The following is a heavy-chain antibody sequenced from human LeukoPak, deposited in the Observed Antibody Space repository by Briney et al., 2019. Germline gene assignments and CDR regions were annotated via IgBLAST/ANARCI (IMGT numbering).Heavy chain of an antibody. CDR3: ARRRVGASQNYYGMDV. CDR2: INHSRST. Sequence: SETLSLTCAVYGGSFSGYYWSWIRQPPGKGLEWIGEINHSRSTNYNPSLKSRVTISVDTSKNQFSLKLSSVTAADTAVYYCARRRVGASQNYYGMDVWGQGTTVTVSS. CDR1: GGSFSGYY. V-gene: IGHV4-34*01. D-gene: IGHD1-26*01. J-gene: IGHJ6*02.